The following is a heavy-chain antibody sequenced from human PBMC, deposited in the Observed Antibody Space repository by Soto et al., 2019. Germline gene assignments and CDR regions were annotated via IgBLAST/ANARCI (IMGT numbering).Heavy chain of an antibody. CDR2: ISAYNGNT. J-gene: IGHJ6*02. CDR1: FYTITIYG. Sequence: AAMRVSCQASFYTITIYGISWVRQAPGHGLEWMGWISAYNGNTNYAQKLQGRVTMTTDTSTSTAYMELRSLRSDDTAVYYCVRDNWNYGGVNYYYYYGMDVWGQGNTVTVSS. V-gene: IGHV1-18*01. CDR3: VRDNWNYGGVNYYYYYGMDV. D-gene: IGHD1-7*01.